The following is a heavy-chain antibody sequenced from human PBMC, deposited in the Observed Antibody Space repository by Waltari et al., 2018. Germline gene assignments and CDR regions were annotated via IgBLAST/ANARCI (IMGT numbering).Heavy chain of an antibody. D-gene: IGHD3-3*01. Sequence: QVQLQESGPGLVKPSETLSLTCTVSGCSISSYYWSWIRQPAGKGLEWIGRIYTSGSTNYNPSLKSRVTMSVDTSKNHFSLKLSSVTAADTAVYYCARDGRFPYYYYYMDVWGKGTTVTISS. CDR2: IYTSGST. V-gene: IGHV4-4*07. CDR1: GCSISSYY. J-gene: IGHJ6*03. CDR3: ARDGRFPYYYYYMDV.